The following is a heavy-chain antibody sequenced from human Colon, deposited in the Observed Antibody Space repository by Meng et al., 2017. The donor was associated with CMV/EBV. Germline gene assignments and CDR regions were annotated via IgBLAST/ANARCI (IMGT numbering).Heavy chain of an antibody. J-gene: IGHJ4*02. CDR2: IPFDGNNE. D-gene: IGHD3-10*01. V-gene: IGHV3-30*04. CDR1: GFTFTNYA. CDR3: VRGGRLLYQMHSPD. Sequence: GESLKISCAASGFTFTNYAMHWVRQPPGKGLEWVAVIPFDGNNEHYADSVKGRFTISRDPFQSAVYLQMNSLRPEDTAVYYCVRGGRLLYQMHSPDWGQGTLVTVSS.